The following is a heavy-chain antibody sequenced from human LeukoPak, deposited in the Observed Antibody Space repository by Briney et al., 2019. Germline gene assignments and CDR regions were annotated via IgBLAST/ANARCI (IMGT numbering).Heavy chain of an antibody. Sequence: SVKVSCKASGFTFTSSAMQWVRQARGQRLEWIGWIVVGSGNTNYAQKFQERVTITRDMSTSTAYMELSRLRSDDTAVYYCAREADSSGSYYFDYWGQGTLVTVSS. CDR1: GFTFTSSA. V-gene: IGHV1-58*02. D-gene: IGHD1-26*01. J-gene: IGHJ4*02. CDR3: AREADSSGSYYFDY. CDR2: IVVGSGNT.